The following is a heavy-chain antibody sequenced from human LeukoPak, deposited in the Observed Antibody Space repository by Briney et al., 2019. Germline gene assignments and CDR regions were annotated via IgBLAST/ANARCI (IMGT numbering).Heavy chain of an antibody. CDR3: ARAYSYGNAYFDY. J-gene: IGHJ4*02. CDR1: GGTFSSYA. CDR2: IIPIFGTA. D-gene: IGHD5-18*01. Sequence: ASVKVSCKASGGTFSSYAISWVRQAPGQGLEWMGGIIPIFGTANYAQKFQGRVTITADKSTSTAYMELSSLRSEDTAVYYCARAYSYGNAYFDYWGQGTLVTVSS. V-gene: IGHV1-69*06.